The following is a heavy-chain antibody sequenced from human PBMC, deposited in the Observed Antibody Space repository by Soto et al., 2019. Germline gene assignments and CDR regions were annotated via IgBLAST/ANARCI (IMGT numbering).Heavy chain of an antibody. V-gene: IGHV3-23*01. J-gene: IGHJ4*02. CDR2: ISGSGGST. CDR3: AKVKGSTRPVYFDN. CDR1: GFTFSSYA. D-gene: IGHD6-6*01. Sequence: AGSLRLSCAASGFTFSSYALSWVRQAPGKGLEWVSAISGSGGSTYYADSVKGRFTISRDNSKNTLYLQMNSLRAEDTAVYYSAKVKGSTRPVYFDNWGQGTLVTVSS.